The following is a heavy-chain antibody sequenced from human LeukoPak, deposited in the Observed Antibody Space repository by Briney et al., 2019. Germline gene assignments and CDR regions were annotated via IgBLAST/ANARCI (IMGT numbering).Heavy chain of an antibody. J-gene: IGHJ5*02. V-gene: IGHV4-4*07. Sequence: SETLSLTCTVSGVSISRYYWSWIRQPAGKGLEWIGRIYSSGSTTYNPSLKSRVTISVDTSKNQFSLKLSSVTAADTAVYYCARDGGYSSGWYNWFDPWGQGTLVTVSS. CDR2: IYSSGST. D-gene: IGHD6-19*01. CDR3: ARDGGYSSGWYNWFDP. CDR1: GVSISRYY.